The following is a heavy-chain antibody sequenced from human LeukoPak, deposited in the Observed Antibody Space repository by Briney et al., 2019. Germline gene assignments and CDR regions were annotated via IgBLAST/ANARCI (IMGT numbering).Heavy chain of an antibody. Sequence: PGGSLRLSCAASGFTFSNYPMHWVRQAPGKGLEWVAVISYDGSNKYYADSVKGRFTISRDNSKNTLYLQMNSLRAEDTAVYYCAKYYGGNFHYFDYWGQGTLVTVSS. CDR1: GFTFSNYP. CDR2: ISYDGSNK. D-gene: IGHD4-23*01. CDR3: AKYYGGNFHYFDY. V-gene: IGHV3-30*18. J-gene: IGHJ4*02.